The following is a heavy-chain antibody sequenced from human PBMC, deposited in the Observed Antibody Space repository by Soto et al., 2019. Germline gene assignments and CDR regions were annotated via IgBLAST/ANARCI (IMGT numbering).Heavy chain of an antibody. Sequence: EVQLVESGGDLVQPGGSLKLSCAASGFTFSGYAMHWVRQASGKGLEWVGHIRRRAKNYATVYAATVKGRFIISSDDSKNTAELQSNRLKTDDTAVYYCTRTCDGSNDFSPDFDSWGQGSLVPVSS. CDR2: IRRRAKNYAT. CDR1: GFTFSGYA. J-gene: IGHJ4*02. CDR3: TRTCDGSNDFSPDFDS. V-gene: IGHV3-73*02. D-gene: IGHD3-16*01.